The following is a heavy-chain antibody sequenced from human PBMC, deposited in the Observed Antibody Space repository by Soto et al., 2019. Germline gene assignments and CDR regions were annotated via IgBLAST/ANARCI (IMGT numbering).Heavy chain of an antibody. J-gene: IGHJ4*02. CDR2: ITSDGSNK. V-gene: IGHV3-30-3*01. CDR3: ARGGDFWSCIDY. CDR1: GFTFSNYA. Sequence: QVQLVESGGGVVQPGRSLRLSCAASGFTFSNYAMHWVRQAPGMGLEWVAVITSDGSNKWYADSVKGRFSIFRDNSKHTLYLQMNSLRTEDTAVYYCARGGDFWSCIDYWGQGTLVTVSS. D-gene: IGHD3-3*01.